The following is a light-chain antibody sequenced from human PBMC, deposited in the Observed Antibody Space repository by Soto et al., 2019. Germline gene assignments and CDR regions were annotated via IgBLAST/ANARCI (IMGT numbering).Light chain of an antibody. V-gene: IGKV1-5*01. J-gene: IGKJ1*01. CDR2: SAS. CDR3: QHYNSYSEA. Sequence: DIQMTQSPSTLSGSLGDRVTITFRASQPISSWLAWYQQKPGKAPRLLIYSASTLESGVPSRCSASGSGTEFTLTISSLQPDDFATYYYQHYNSYSEAFGQGTKVDIK. CDR1: QPISSW.